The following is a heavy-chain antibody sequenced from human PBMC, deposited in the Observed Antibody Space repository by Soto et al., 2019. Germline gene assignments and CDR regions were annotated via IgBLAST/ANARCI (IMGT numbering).Heavy chain of an antibody. V-gene: IGHV3-66*01. CDR2: IYSGGST. CDR1: GFTVSSNY. D-gene: IGHD6-13*01. J-gene: IGHJ3*02. Sequence: GGSLRLSCAASGFTVSSNYMSWVRQAPGKGLEWVSVIYSGGSTYYADSVKGRFTISRDNSKNTLYLQMNSLRAEDTAVYYCAREKVAAAEDSGAFDIWGQGTMVTVSS. CDR3: AREKVAAAEDSGAFDI.